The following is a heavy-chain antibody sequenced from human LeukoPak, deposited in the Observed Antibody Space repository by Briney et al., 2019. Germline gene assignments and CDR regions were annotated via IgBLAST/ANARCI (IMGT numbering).Heavy chain of an antibody. V-gene: IGHV3-72*01. CDR2: SRNKINSYTT. CDR3: TRSTYYYDGSGYGTYFDY. D-gene: IGHD3-22*01. J-gene: IGHJ4*02. Sequence: GGSLRLSCAASGFTFSDHYMDWVRQAPGKGLEWAVRSRNKINSYTTSYAASVEGRFTISRDDSKNSLYLQMSSLKTEDTAVYYCTRSTYYYDGSGYGTYFDYWGQGTLVTVSS. CDR1: GFTFSDHY.